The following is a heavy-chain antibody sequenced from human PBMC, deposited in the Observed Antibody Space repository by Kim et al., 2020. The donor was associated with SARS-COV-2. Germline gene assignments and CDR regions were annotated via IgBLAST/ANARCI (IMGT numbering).Heavy chain of an antibody. V-gene: IGHV3-21*01. J-gene: IGHJ5*02. Sequence: SLKGRFTISRDNAKNSLYLQMNSLGAEDTAVYYCARSVVPAAITYNWFDPWGQGTLVTVSS. CDR3: ARSVVPAAITYNWFDP. D-gene: IGHD2-2*01.